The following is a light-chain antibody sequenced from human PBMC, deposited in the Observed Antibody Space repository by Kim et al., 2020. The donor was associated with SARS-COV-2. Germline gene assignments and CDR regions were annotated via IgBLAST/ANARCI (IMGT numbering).Light chain of an antibody. CDR2: RNN. V-gene: IGLV10-54*01. J-gene: IGLJ2*01. CDR3: TAWDTSLSAWL. Sequence: QTATLTGTGNSSNVGNQGAAWLQQYRGHPPKLLSYRNNNRPSGISGRLSASRSGNTASLTITGLQPEDEGDYYCTAWDTSLSAWLFGGGTQLTV. CDR1: SSNVGNQG.